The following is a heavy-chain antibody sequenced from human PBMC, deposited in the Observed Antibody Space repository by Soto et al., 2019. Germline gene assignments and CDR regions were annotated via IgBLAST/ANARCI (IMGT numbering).Heavy chain of an antibody. CDR1: GFTFSDYY. J-gene: IGHJ6*03. CDR3: ARESCWWHYYHYMDV. CDR2: IFNSGNRI. D-gene: IGHD6-19*01. Sequence: QVQLVESGGGLVRPGGSLRLSCAASGFTFSDYYMSWIRQAPGKGLEWVAYIFNSGNRIFYADSVKGRFTISRDNAKNTLCLKMNSLRVEDTAVYYCARESCWWHYYHYMDVWGKGATVTVSS. V-gene: IGHV3-11*01.